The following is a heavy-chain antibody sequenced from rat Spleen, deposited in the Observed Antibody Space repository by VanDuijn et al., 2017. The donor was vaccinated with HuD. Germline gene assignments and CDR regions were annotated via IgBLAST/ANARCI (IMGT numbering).Heavy chain of an antibody. J-gene: IGHJ3*01. Sequence: EVQLVESDGGLVQPGRSLKLSCAASGFIFSDYYMAWVRQAPTKGLEWVATISYDGSSTYYRDSVKGRFTISRDNAKSTLDLQMDSLRSEDTATYFCARQQQLFPKGFAYWGQGTLVTVSS. CDR1: GFIFSDYY. V-gene: IGHV5-29*01. CDR3: ARQQQLFPKGFAY. CDR2: ISYDGSST. D-gene: IGHD1-2*01.